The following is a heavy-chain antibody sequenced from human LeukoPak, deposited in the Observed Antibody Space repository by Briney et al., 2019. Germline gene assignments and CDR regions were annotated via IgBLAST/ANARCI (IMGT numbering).Heavy chain of an antibody. V-gene: IGHV1-18*01. CDR1: GYTFTNDG. Sequence: GASVTVSFTASGYTFTNDGISWVRQAPGQGLEWMGWISAYNGKTNYAQKLQGRVTMTTDTSTSTAYMELRSLRSDDTAVYYCARVHSGVISVVLRDDDAFDMWGQGTMVTVSS. CDR2: ISAYNGKT. J-gene: IGHJ3*02. CDR3: ARVHSGVISVVLRDDDAFDM. D-gene: IGHD3-10*01.